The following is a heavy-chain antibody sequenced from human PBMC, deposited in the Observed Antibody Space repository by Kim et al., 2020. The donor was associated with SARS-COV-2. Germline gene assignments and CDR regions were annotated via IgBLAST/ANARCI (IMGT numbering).Heavy chain of an antibody. J-gene: IGHJ4*02. CDR1: GGSISSGSYY. Sequence: SETLSLTCTVSGGSISSGSYYWSWIRQPAGKGLEWIGRIYTSGSTNYNPSLKSRVTISVDTSKNQFSLKLSSVTAADTAVYYCAREARATGIAVAGSTLDYWGQGTLVTVSS. CDR3: AREARATGIAVAGSTLDY. CDR2: IYTSGST. V-gene: IGHV4-61*02. D-gene: IGHD6-19*01.